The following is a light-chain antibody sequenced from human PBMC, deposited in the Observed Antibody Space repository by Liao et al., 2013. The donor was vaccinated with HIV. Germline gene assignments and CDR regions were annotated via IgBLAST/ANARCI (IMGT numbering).Light chain of an antibody. Sequence: SYELTQPPSVSVSPGQTASITCSGDKLGDKYACWYQQKPGQSPVLVIYQDTKRPSGIPERFSGSNSGNTATLTISRVEARDEADYYCQVWDSSSDHSFGGGTKLTVL. CDR1: KLGDKY. CDR2: QDT. J-gene: IGLJ2*01. V-gene: IGLV3-1*01. CDR3: QVWDSSSDHS.